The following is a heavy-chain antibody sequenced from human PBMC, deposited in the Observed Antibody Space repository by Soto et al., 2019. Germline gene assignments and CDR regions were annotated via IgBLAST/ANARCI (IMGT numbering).Heavy chain of an antibody. Sequence: QVQLVQSGAEVKKPGASVKVSCKASGYTFTSYGISWVRQAPGQGLEWMGWISAYNGNTNYAQKLQGRVTMTTDTPTSTASLELGSLRSDDTAVYYCARVHDYGDYGGGYYFDSWGQGTLVTVSS. CDR2: ISAYNGNT. CDR1: GYTFTSYG. CDR3: ARVHDYGDYGGGYYFDS. D-gene: IGHD4-17*01. V-gene: IGHV1-18*01. J-gene: IGHJ4*02.